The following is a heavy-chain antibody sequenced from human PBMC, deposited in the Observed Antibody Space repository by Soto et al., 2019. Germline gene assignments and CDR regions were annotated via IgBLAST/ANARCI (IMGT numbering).Heavy chain of an antibody. V-gene: IGHV1-18*01. CDR1: GYTFTSCG. Sequence: ASVKVSCKASGYTFTSCGISWVRQAPGQGLEWMGWISAYNDNTYYAQKLQGRVTMTTDTSTSTAYMELRSLRSDDTAVYYCAMQASGVVTATWGQGTPVTVSS. CDR2: ISAYNDNT. J-gene: IGHJ5*02. CDR3: AMQASGVVTAT. D-gene: IGHD2-21*02.